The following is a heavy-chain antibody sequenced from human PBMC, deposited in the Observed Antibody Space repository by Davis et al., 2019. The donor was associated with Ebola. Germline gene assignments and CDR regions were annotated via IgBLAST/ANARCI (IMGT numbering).Heavy chain of an antibody. CDR1: GFPFGHYA. D-gene: IGHD5-12*01. J-gene: IGHJ4*02. Sequence: GGSLRLSCSASGFPFGHYALSWVRKAPGKGLEWIGFIRSEAYGGTIEYAASVRDRVTITRDNSKSIAYLQMNSLKTEDTAVYYCTRDRKIYSGYDFDYWGQGTLVTVSS. V-gene: IGHV3-49*04. CDR2: IRSEAYGGTI. CDR3: TRDRKIYSGYDFDY.